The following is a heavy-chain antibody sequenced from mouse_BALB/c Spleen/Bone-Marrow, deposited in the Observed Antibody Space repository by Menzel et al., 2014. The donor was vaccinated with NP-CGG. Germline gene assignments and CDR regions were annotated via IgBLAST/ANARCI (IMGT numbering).Heavy chain of an antibody. D-gene: IGHD4-1*01. CDR1: GYTFTSYW. CDR3: ARNWVYFDY. V-gene: IGHV1-69*02. Sequence: QVQLKESGAELVKPGAPVKLSCKASGYTFTSYWMNRVKQRPGRGLEWIGRIDPSDSETHYNQKFKDKATLTVDKSSSTAYIQPSSLTSEDSAVYYCARNWVYFDYWGQGTTLTVSS. J-gene: IGHJ2*01. CDR2: IDPSDSET.